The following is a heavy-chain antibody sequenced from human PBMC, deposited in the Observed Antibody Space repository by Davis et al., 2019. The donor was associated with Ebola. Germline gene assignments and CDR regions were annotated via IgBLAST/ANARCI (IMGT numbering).Heavy chain of an antibody. CDR1: GFTVSSNY. V-gene: IGHV3-66*01. Sequence: PGGSLRLSCAASGFTVSSNYMSWVRQAPGKGLEWVSVIYSGGSTYYADSVKGRFTISRDNSKNTLYLQMNSLRAEDTAVYYCASPGYSYDMDVWGQGTTVTVSS. D-gene: IGHD5-18*01. CDR2: IYSGGST. CDR3: ASPGYSYDMDV. J-gene: IGHJ6*02.